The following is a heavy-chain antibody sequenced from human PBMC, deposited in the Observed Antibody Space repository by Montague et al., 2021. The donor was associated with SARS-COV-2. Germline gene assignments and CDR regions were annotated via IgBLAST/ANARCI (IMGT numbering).Heavy chain of an antibody. CDR2: IYYSGST. CDR3: AKHAYYFDSRGYNYTDAFNG. V-gene: IGHV4-59*12. CDR1: GGSMNSYY. Sequence: SETLSLTCTVSGGSMNSYYWSWIRQPPGKRLEWIGYIYYSGSTKYNPSFKSRVAISVDTSKNNFSLNLTSVTAADTAVYYCAKHAYYFDSRGYNYTDAFNGWGQGKMGTGSS. J-gene: IGHJ3*01. D-gene: IGHD3-22*01.